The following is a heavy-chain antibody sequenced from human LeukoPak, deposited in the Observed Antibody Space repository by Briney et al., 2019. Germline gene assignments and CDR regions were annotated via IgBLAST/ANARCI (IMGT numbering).Heavy chain of an antibody. D-gene: IGHD5-24*01. J-gene: IGHJ4*02. CDR2: ISSSGSTI. Sequence: QPGGSLRLSCAAFGFTFRSYEMNWVRQAPGKGLEWVSYISSSGSTIYYADSVKGRFTISRDNAKNSLYLQMNSLRAEDTAVYYCARGLNSLDYWGQGTLVTVSS. CDR3: ARGLNSLDY. V-gene: IGHV3-48*03. CDR1: GFTFRSYE.